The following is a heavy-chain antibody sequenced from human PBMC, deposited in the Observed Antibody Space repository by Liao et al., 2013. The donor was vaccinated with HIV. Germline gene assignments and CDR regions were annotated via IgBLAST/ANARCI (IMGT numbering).Heavy chain of an antibody. V-gene: IGHV4-4*07. J-gene: IGHJ5*02. D-gene: IGHD4-11*01. CDR3: ARGRLGVTTVTTDWFDP. Sequence: QVQLQESGPGLVKPSETLSLTCTVSGGSISSYYWSWIRQPAGKGLEWIGRIYTSGSTNYNPSLKSRVTMSVDTSKNQFSLKLSSVTAADTAVYYCARGRLGVTTVTTDWFDPWGQGTLVTISS. CDR2: IYTSGST. CDR1: GGSISSYY.